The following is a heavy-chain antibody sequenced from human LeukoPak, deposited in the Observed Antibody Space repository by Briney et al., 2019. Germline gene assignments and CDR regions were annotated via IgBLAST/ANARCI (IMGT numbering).Heavy chain of an antibody. CDR2: INPSGGST. D-gene: IGHD3-22*01. CDR3: ARDRYYYDSSGYQPFDY. V-gene: IGHV1-46*01. CDR1: GYTFTSYY. J-gene: IGHJ4*02. Sequence: ASVKVSCKASGYTFTSYYMHWVRQAPGQGLEWMGIINPSGGSTSYAQKFQGRVTMTRDTPTSTVYMELSSLRSEDTAVYYCARDRYYYDSSGYQPFDYWGQGTLVTVSS.